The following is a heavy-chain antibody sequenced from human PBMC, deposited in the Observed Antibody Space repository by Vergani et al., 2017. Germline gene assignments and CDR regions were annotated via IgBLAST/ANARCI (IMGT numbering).Heavy chain of an antibody. CDR3: ARDRAMTAMVMGRYYYGMDV. Sequence: QVQLQESGPGLVKPSQTLSLTCTVSGGSISSGGYYWSWIRQHPGKGLEWIGYIYYSGSTSYNPSLKSRVTISVDTSKNQFSLKLSSVTAADTAVYYCARDRAMTAMVMGRYYYGMDVWGQGTTVTVSS. CDR2: IYYSGST. J-gene: IGHJ6*02. CDR1: GGSISSGGYY. D-gene: IGHD5-18*01. V-gene: IGHV4-31*03.